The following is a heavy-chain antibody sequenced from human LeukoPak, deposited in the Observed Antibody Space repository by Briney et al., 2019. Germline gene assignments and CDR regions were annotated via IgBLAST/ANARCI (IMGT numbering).Heavy chain of an antibody. CDR3: ARDSRQQLFDY. V-gene: IGHV3-21*01. CDR1: GFTFRSCS. Sequence: GGSLRLSCAASGFTFRSCSMNWVRQAPGKGLEWVSSISSSSSYIYYADSVKGRFTISRDNAKSSLYLQMNGLRAEDTAVYYCARDSRQQLFDYWGQGTLVTVSS. D-gene: IGHD4-11*01. CDR2: ISSSSSYI. J-gene: IGHJ4*02.